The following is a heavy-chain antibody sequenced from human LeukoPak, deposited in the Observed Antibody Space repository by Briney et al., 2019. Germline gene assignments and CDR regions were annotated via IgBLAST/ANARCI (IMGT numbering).Heavy chain of an antibody. V-gene: IGHV4-34*01. Sequence: SETPSLTCAVYGGSFSGYYWSWIRQPPGKGLEWIGEINHSGSTNYNPSLKSRVTISVDTSKNQFSLKLSSVTAADTAVYYCARERSVVVVAATFDYWGQGTLVTVSS. CDR2: INHSGST. CDR1: GGSFSGYY. CDR3: ARERSVVVVAATFDY. D-gene: IGHD2-15*01. J-gene: IGHJ4*02.